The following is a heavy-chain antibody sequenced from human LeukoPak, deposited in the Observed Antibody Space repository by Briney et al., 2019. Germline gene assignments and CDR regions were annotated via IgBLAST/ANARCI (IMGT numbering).Heavy chain of an antibody. J-gene: IGHJ4*02. CDR3: ARENILTGLDY. D-gene: IGHD3-9*01. CDR1: GFTFSDYI. Sequence: GGSLRLSCAASGFTFSDYIMNWVRPAPGKGLGWVSYISGSSSSIYYADSVKGRLAISRDNPKKSLYLQMNSLRADDTAVYYCARENILTGLDYWGQGTLVTVSS. CDR2: ISGSSSSI. V-gene: IGHV3-48*01.